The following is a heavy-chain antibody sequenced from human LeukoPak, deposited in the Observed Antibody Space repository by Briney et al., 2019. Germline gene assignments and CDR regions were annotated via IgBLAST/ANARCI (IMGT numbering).Heavy chain of an antibody. CDR1: GLTFSSYW. CDR3: ARDGGRKDDY. V-gene: IGHV3-7*01. J-gene: IGHJ4*02. Sequence: GGSLRLSCTASGLTFSSYWMTWVRQAPGKGLEWVANIKQDGSEKYYVDSVKGRFTISRDNAKNSLYLQMNSLRAEDTAVYYCARDGGRKDDYWGQGTLVTVSS. D-gene: IGHD2-15*01. CDR2: IKQDGSEK.